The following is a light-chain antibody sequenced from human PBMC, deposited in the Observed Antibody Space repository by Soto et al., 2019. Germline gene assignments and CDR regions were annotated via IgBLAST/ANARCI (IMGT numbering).Light chain of an antibody. J-gene: IGKJ5*01. V-gene: IGKV3-20*01. CDR3: HQYGNSPQT. Sequence: EIVLTQSPGTLSLSPGERASLSCRAGRSVGSANFSGCQQKPGQAPSLLMYGASSRATGIPDRFSGSGSGTVFTLTINILEPDDFAVYYCHQYGNSPQTFGQGTRLEIK. CDR1: RSVGSAN. CDR2: GAS.